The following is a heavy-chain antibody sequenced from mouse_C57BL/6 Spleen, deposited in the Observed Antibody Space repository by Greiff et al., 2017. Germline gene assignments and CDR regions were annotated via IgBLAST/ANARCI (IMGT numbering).Heavy chain of an antibody. D-gene: IGHD2-4*01. CDR3: ARPTTDYDYDYYAMDY. V-gene: IGHV1-72*01. CDR1: GYTFTSYW. Sequence: QVQLQQPGAELVKPGASVKLSCKASGYTFTSYWMHWVKQRPGRGLEWIGRIDPNSGGTKYNVKFKSKATLTVDKPSSTAYMQLSSLTSEDSAVYYCARPTTDYDYDYYAMDYWGQGTSVTVSS. J-gene: IGHJ4*01. CDR2: IDPNSGGT.